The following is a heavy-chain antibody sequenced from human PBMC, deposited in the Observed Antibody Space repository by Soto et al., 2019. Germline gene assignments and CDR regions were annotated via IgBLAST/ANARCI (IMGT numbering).Heavy chain of an antibody. D-gene: IGHD3-16*02. CDR2: INTDGSTT. CDR1: EFTFNNYW. Sequence: EVQLVESGGGLVQPGGSLRLSCAASEFTFNNYWMHWVRQVPGKGLEWVSRINTDGSTTNYADSVMGRFTISRDNADNTVYLRMTSLRAEDTAVYYCARGIYLEYGLGVWGQGATVTGSS. CDR3: ARGIYLEYGLGV. J-gene: IGHJ6*02. V-gene: IGHV3-74*01.